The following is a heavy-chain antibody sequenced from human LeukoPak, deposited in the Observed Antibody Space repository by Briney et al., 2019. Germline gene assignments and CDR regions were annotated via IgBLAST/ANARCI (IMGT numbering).Heavy chain of an antibody. CDR2: IYYSRST. J-gene: IGHJ4*02. Sequence: SETLSLTCTVSGGSISSYYWSWIRQPPGKGLEWIGYIYYSRSTNYNPSLKSRVTISVDTSKNQFSLKLSSVTAADTAVYYCAGGIAAAGTSVDYWGQGTLVTVSS. CDR3: AGGIAAAGTSVDY. D-gene: IGHD6-13*01. V-gene: IGHV4-59*01. CDR1: GGSISSYY.